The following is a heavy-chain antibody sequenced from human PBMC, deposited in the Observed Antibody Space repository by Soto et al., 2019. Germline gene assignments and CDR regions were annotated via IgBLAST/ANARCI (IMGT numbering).Heavy chain of an antibody. Sequence: GASVKVTCKASGYTFTSYDINWVRQATGQGLEWMGWMNPNSSNTGYAQKFQGRVTMTRNTSISTAYMELSSLRSEDTAVYYCARNGVGATTRANYYYYGMDVWGQGTTVTSP. CDR1: GYTFTSYD. CDR2: MNPNSSNT. D-gene: IGHD1-26*01. CDR3: ARNGVGATTRANYYYYGMDV. J-gene: IGHJ6*02. V-gene: IGHV1-8*01.